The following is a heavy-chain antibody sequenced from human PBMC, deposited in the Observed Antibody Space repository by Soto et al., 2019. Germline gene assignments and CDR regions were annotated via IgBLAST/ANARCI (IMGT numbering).Heavy chain of an antibody. J-gene: IGHJ4*02. CDR1: GYTFTSYA. CDR3: ARDRCSGGSCYSPY. Sequence: QVQLVQSGAEVKKPGASVKVSCKASGYTFTSYAMHWVRLAPGQRLEWMGWINAGNGNTKYSQKFQGRVTITRDTSASTAYMELSSLRSEDTAVYYCARDRCSGGSCYSPYWGQGTLVTVSS. CDR2: INAGNGNT. D-gene: IGHD2-15*01. V-gene: IGHV1-3*01.